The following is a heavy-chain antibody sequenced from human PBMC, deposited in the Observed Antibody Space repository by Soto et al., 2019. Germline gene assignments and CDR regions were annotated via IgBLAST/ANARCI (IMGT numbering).Heavy chain of an antibody. V-gene: IGHV4-34*01. CDR3: ARSDNRNSLYGVDV. CDR1: GGSLSGYY. J-gene: IGHJ6*02. D-gene: IGHD1-7*01. Sequence: QVQLQQWGAGLLKPSETLSLTCAVNGGSLSGYYWSWIRQSPGKGLEWIGEINPRGSSDYNPSLTSRVTISIDASKNHVTLELTSVTAADPAVYYCARSDNRNSLYGVDVWGQGTAVTVSS. CDR2: INPRGSS.